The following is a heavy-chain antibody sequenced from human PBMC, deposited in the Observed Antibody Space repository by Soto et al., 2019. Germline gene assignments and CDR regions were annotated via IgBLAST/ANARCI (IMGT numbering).Heavy chain of an antibody. CDR3: ARDPPYYYDSSGYYYGSQYYFDY. CDR1: GYTFTSYY. CDR2: INPSGGST. D-gene: IGHD3-22*01. V-gene: IGHV1-46*01. Sequence: ASVKVSCKASGYTFTSYYMHWVRQAPGQGLEWMGIINPSGGSTSYAQKLQGRVTMTRDTSTSTVYMELSSLRSEDTAVYYCARDPPYYYDSSGYYYGSQYYFDYWGQGTLVTVSS. J-gene: IGHJ4*02.